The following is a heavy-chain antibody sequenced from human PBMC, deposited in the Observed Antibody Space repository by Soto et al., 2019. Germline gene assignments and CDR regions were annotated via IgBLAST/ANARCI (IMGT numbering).Heavy chain of an antibody. CDR3: ASETIISCSGYYFQNDY. Sequence: QVQLQQWGAGLLKPSETLSLTCAVYGGSFSGYYWSWIRQPPGKGLEWIGEINHSGSTNYHPSLQSRVTISVATSTSQCSRKLSSVPAADTAVYYCASETIISCSGYYFQNDYWGQGTLVTLCS. V-gene: IGHV4-34*01. D-gene: IGHD3-22*01. CDR1: GGSFSGYY. CDR2: INHSGST. J-gene: IGHJ4*02.